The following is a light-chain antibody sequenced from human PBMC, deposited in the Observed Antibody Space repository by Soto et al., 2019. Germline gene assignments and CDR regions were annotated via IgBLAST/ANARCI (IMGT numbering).Light chain of an antibody. CDR2: EGT. CDR1: SSDVGPYKL. Sequence: QSALTQPASVSGSPGQSITISCCGASSDVGPYKLVAWYQQHPDKAPKLIIHEGTKRPSGVSSRFSGSQSGTTASLTISGLQAEDEADYYCCLYAASDLIFGGGTKLTVL. CDR3: CLYAASDLI. J-gene: IGLJ2*01. V-gene: IGLV2-23*01.